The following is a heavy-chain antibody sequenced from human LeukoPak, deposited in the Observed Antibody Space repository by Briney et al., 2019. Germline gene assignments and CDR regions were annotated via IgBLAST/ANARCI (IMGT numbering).Heavy chain of an antibody. J-gene: IGHJ4*02. Sequence: GGSLRLSCAASGFTFSSYWMHWVRQAPGKGLVWVSRINTDGSSTSYADSVKGRFTISRDNAKNTLYLQMNSLRVEDTAVYYCAKDHRSYTVTPFDYWGQGTLVTVSS. V-gene: IGHV3-74*01. CDR3: AKDHRSYTVTPFDY. D-gene: IGHD3-10*01. CDR1: GFTFSSYW. CDR2: INTDGSST.